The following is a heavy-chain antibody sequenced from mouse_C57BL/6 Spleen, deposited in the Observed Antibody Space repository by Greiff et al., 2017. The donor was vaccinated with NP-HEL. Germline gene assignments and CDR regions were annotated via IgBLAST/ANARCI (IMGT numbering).Heavy chain of an antibody. D-gene: IGHD1-1*01. Sequence: EVQLVESGPGMVKPSQSLSLTCTVTGYSITSGYDWHWIRHLPGNKLEWMGYISYSGSTNYNPSLKSRISITPDTSKNHFFLKLNSVTTEDTATYYCARGGSSYEGWFAYWGQGTLVTVSA. J-gene: IGHJ3*01. CDR3: ARGGSSYEGWFAY. CDR1: GYSITSGYD. CDR2: ISYSGST. V-gene: IGHV3-1*01.